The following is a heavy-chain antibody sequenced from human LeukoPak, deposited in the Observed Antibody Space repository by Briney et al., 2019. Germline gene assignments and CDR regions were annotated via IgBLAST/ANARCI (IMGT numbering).Heavy chain of an antibody. D-gene: IGHD4/OR15-4a*01. CDR1: GFTFSSYA. V-gene: IGHV3-23*01. CDR2: ISGSGATT. Sequence: GGSLRLSCAASGFTFSSYAMSWVRQAPGKGLEWVSSISGSGATTYYADSVKGRFTISRDNSKNTLYLQMNSLRVEDTAVYYCATDPPYGGYYYYYYMDVWGKGTTVTVSS. J-gene: IGHJ6*03. CDR3: ATDPPYGGYYYYYYMDV.